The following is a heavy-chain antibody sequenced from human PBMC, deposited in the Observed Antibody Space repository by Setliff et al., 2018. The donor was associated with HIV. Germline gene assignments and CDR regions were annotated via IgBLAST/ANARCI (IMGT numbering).Heavy chain of an antibody. CDR1: GASFTDYY. Sequence: LSLTCAFYGASFTDYYWNWIRQPPGKGLEWVSYISSTSTTIYYADSVKGRFTISRDNAKNSLYLQMTSLRAEDTAVYYCAREDQLLSGHYYYNGMDVWGQGTTVTVSS. CDR3: AREDQLLSGHYYYNGMDV. CDR2: ISSTSTTI. V-gene: IGHV3-11*04. D-gene: IGHD2-2*01. J-gene: IGHJ6*02.